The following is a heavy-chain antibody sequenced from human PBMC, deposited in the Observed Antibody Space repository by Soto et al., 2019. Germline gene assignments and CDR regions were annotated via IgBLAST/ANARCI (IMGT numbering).Heavy chain of an antibody. CDR1: GFTFSSYA. V-gene: IGHV3-23*01. J-gene: IGHJ3*02. CDR2: ISGSGGST. CDR3: AKINILTGYYHDAFDI. Sequence: GGSLRLSCAASGFTFSSYAMSWVRQAPGKGLEWVSAISGSGGSTYYADSVKGRFTISRDNSKNTLYLQMNSLRAEDTAVYYCAKINILTGYYHDAFDIWGQGTMVTVSS. D-gene: IGHD3-9*01.